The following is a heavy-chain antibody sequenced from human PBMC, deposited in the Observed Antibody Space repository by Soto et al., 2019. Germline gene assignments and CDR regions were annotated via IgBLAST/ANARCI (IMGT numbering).Heavy chain of an antibody. V-gene: IGHV1-69*02. CDR3: TREGNSSDYFDY. CDR1: GGTFSSYT. Sequence: SVKVSCKASGGTFSSYTISWVRQAPGQGLEWMGRIIPILGIANYAQKFQGRVTITADKSTSTAYMELSSLRSEDTAVYYCTREGNSSDYFDYWGQRSLVPVSS. D-gene: IGHD3-10*01. J-gene: IGHJ4*02. CDR2: IIPILGIA.